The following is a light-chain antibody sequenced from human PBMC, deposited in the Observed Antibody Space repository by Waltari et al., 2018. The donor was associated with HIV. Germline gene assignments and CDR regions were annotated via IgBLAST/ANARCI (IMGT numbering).Light chain of an antibody. V-gene: IGLV2-14*03. J-gene: IGLJ3*02. CDR2: DLD. CDR3: AFFTDDNTLL. Sequence: SAVTQPASVSGLPGQSLSLSCPGDAGDFGLYNFFSCYQQHPGKFLRLIVYDLDSRASGIVTRFAGSKSDHTASLSISGLRAEDEADYYCAFFTDDNTLLFGGGTKVTVL. CDR1: AGDFGLYNF.